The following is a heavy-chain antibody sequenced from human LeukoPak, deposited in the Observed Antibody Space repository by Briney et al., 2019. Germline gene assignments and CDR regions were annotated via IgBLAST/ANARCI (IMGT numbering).Heavy chain of an antibody. D-gene: IGHD6-13*01. CDR3: AKYRSATAVAGGFDY. Sequence: SETLSLTCAVYGGSFSGYYWSWIRQPPGKGLEWIGEINHSGSTNYNPSLKSRVTISIDTSKNQFSLKLSSVTAADTAVYYCAKYRSATAVAGGFDYWGQGTLVTVSS. J-gene: IGHJ4*02. CDR2: INHSGST. CDR1: GGSFSGYY. V-gene: IGHV4-34*01.